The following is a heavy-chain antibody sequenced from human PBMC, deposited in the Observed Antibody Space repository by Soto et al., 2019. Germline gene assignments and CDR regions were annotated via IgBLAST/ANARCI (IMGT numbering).Heavy chain of an antibody. V-gene: IGHV3-30*18. CDR3: AKDLLRPGRAYGMDV. Sequence: QVQLVESVGGVVQPGRSLRLSCAASGFTFSSYGMHWVRQAPGKGLEWVAVISYADSVKGRFTISRDNSKNTLYLQMNSLRAEDTAVYYCAKDLLRPGRAYGMDVWGQGTTVTVSS. CDR1: GFTFSSYG. J-gene: IGHJ6*02. D-gene: IGHD6-25*01. CDR2: ISY.